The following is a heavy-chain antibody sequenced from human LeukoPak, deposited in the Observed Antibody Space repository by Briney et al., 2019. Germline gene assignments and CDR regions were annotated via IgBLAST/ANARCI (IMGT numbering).Heavy chain of an antibody. CDR3: ARDRGGSYLEEFDY. CDR1: GFTFSSYD. D-gene: IGHD1-26*01. J-gene: IGHJ4*02. V-gene: IGHV3-13*01. CDR2: IGTAGDT. Sequence: GGSLRLSCAASGFTFSSYDMHWVRQATGKGLEWVSAIGTAGDTYYPGSVKGRFTISRENAKNSLYLQMNSLRAEDTAVYYCARDRGGSYLEEFDYWGQGALVTVSS.